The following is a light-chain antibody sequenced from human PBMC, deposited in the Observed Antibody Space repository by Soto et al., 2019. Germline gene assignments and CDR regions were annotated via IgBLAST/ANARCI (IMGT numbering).Light chain of an antibody. CDR2: LGS. CDR3: MQGTYRRT. V-gene: IGKV2-28*01. Sequence: DIVMTQSPLSLPVTPGEPASMSCTSNQSLLHSNGYNYLDWYLQKPGQSPRLLIYLGSNRASGVPDRFSGSGSATDFTLKISRVEAEDVGVYYCMQGTYRRTFGQGTKVDIK. J-gene: IGKJ1*01. CDR1: QSLLHSNGYNY.